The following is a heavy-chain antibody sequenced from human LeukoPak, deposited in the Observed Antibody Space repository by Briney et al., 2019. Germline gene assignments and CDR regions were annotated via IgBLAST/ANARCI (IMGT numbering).Heavy chain of an antibody. D-gene: IGHD6-19*01. CDR2: IKQDGSEK. CDR1: GFTFSSYW. CDR3: ARDSDSGWPKYYFDY. V-gene: IGHV3-7*03. J-gene: IGHJ4*02. Sequence: GGSLRLSCAASGFTFSSYWMSWVRQAPGKGLEWAANIKQDGSEKYYVDSVKGRFTISRDNAKNSLYLQMNSLRAEDTAVYYCARDSDSGWPKYYFDYWGQGTLVTVSS.